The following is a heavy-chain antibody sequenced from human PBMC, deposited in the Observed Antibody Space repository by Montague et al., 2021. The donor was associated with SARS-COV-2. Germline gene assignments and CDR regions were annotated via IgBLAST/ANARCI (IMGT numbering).Heavy chain of an antibody. CDR3: ARGEQQQLNFYYYYYYGMDV. CDR2: IYSGGST. Sequence: SLRLSCPASGFTVSSNYMSWVRQAPGKGLEWVSVIYSGGSTYYADSVKGRFAISRDNSKNTLYLQMNSLRAEDTAVYYCARGEQQQLNFYYYYYYGMDVWGQGTTVTVSS. CDR1: GFTVSSNY. D-gene: IGHD6-13*01. J-gene: IGHJ6*02. V-gene: IGHV3-53*01.